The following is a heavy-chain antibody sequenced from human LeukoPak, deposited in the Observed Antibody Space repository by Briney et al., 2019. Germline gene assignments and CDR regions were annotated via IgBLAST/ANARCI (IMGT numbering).Heavy chain of an antibody. CDR3: ARDKGTSYLSSFDY. D-gene: IGHD6-6*01. Sequence: GASVKVSCTASGYTLSSYAMNWVRQAPGKGLEWVSAISGNGYAYYADSVKGRFTISRDNSKNTLYLQMNSLRAADTAVYYCARDKGTSYLSSFDYWGQGTLVTVSS. CDR2: ISGNGYA. V-gene: IGHV3-23*01. J-gene: IGHJ4*02. CDR1: GYTLSSYA.